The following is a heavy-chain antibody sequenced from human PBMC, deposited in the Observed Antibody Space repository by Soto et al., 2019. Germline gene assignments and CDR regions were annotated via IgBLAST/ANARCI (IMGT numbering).Heavy chain of an antibody. V-gene: IGHV4-30-4*01. Sequence: TSATLTLTCTVSGGSIGSGDYYWSWIRQPPGKGLEWIGYIYYSGSTYYNPSLKSRVTISVDTSKNQFSLKVSSVTAADTAVYYCARGNTPLDYWGHGTLVTVSS. CDR2: IYYSGST. CDR1: GGSIGSGDYY. CDR3: ARGNTPLDY. D-gene: IGHD2-15*01. J-gene: IGHJ4*01.